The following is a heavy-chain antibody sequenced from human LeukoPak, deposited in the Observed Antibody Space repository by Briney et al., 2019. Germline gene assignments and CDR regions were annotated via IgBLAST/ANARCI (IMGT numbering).Heavy chain of an antibody. CDR2: IYYSGST. CDR3: ARTTLYYDFWSGPEKPNWFDP. J-gene: IGHJ5*02. V-gene: IGHV4-39*01. D-gene: IGHD3-3*01. CDR1: GGSISSSSYY. Sequence: SETLSLTCTVSGGSISSSSYYWGWIRQPPGKGLEWIGGIYYSGSTYYNPSLKSRVTISVDTSKNQFSLKLSSVTAADTAVYYCARTTLYYDFWSGPEKPNWFDPWGQGTLVTVSS.